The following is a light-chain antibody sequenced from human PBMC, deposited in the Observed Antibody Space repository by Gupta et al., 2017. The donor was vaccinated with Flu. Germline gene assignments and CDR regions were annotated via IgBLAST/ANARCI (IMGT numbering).Light chain of an antibody. J-gene: IGKJ1*01. CDR3: QQRSNWPGT. CDR1: QSVSSY. Sequence: EIVLTQSPATLSLSPGERATLSCRASQSVSSYLAWYQQKPGQAPRLLIYDASNRANGIPARFSGSGSGTDFTLTISSLEPEDFAVYYCQQRSNWPGTFGQGTKVEIK. CDR2: DAS. V-gene: IGKV3-11*01.